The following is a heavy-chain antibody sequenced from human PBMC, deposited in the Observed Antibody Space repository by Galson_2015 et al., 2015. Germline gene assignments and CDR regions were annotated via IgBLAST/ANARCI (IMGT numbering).Heavy chain of an antibody. Sequence: SLRLSCAASGFTFSSYWMSWVRQAPGKGLEWVANIKQDGSEKYYVDSVKGRFTISRDNAKNSLYLQMNSLRAEDTAVYYCARDDKWSWNYAWGYYYYGMDVWGQGTTVTVSS. J-gene: IGHJ6*02. D-gene: IGHD1-7*01. V-gene: IGHV3-7*01. CDR2: IKQDGSEK. CDR3: ARDDKWSWNYAWGYYYYGMDV. CDR1: GFTFSSYW.